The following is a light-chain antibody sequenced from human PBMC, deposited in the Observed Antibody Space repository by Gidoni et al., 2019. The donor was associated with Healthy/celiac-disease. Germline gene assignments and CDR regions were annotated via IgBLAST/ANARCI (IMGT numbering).Light chain of an antibody. Sequence: DIVMKQSPDSLAVSLGERATINCKASQSVLYSPNNKNYLAWYQQKPGQPPKLLIYWASTRETGVPDRFSGSGSGTDFTLTISSLQAEDVAVYYCQQYYSTPKTFGQGTKVEIK. V-gene: IGKV4-1*01. J-gene: IGKJ1*01. CDR3: QQYYSTPKT. CDR1: QSVLYSPNNKNY. CDR2: WAS.